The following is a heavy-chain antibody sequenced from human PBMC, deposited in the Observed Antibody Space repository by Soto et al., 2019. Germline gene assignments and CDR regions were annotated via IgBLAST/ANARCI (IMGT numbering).Heavy chain of an antibody. Sequence: QVQLVQSGAEVKKPGSSVKVSCKASGGTFSSYTISWVRQAPGQGLEWMGRINPILGIANYAQKFQGRVTITADKSTSTAYMELSRLRSEDTAVYYCARYVTVTTNYYYYTHVWGKGTTVTVSS. V-gene: IGHV1-69*02. J-gene: IGHJ6*03. CDR1: GGTFSSYT. D-gene: IGHD4-17*01. CDR3: ARYVTVTTNYYYYTHV. CDR2: INPILGIA.